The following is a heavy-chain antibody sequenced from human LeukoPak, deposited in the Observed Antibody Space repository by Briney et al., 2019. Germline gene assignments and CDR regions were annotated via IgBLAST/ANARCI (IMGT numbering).Heavy chain of an antibody. CDR3: VRASDAFDI. CDR1: GFTFNNHW. V-gene: IGHV3-74*01. J-gene: IGHJ3*02. Sequence: GGSLRLSRAASGFTFNNHWMHWVRQAPGKGLVWVSRVNNDGSGTTYADSVKGRFTISRDNAKNTLYLQMNSLRADDTAVYYCVRASDAFDIWGQGTMVTVSS. CDR2: VNNDGSGT.